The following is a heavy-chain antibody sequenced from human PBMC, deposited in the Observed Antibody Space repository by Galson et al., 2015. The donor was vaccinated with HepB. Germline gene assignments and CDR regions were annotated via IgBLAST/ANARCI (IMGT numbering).Heavy chain of an antibody. CDR3: ARLGGGLGYCSSTSCYRAFDI. V-gene: IGHV4-39*01. D-gene: IGHD2-2*01. CDR1: GGSISSSSGF. J-gene: IGHJ3*02. Sequence: LSLTCTVSGGSISSSSGFWGWVRQPPGKGLEWIGNIYYTGPTYYNPSLKSRVTISVDTSKNQFSLKLSSVTAADTAMYYCARLGGGLGYCSSTSCYRAFDIWGQGTMVTVSS. CDR2: IYYTGPT.